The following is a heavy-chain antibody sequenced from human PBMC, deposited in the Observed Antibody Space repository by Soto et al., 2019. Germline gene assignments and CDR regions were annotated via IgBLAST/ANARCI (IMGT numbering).Heavy chain of an antibody. D-gene: IGHD7-27*01. CDR3: ARHLTGDLGRGMDV. CDR1: VYTFTRYW. Sequence: PGESLKISCKGSVYTFTRYWIGWVRQKPGKGLELMGIVFPDDSDVRYSPSSQGQVTISADKSINTAYLHWSALKASDTAMYYCARHLTGDLGRGMDVWGQGTTVTVSS. V-gene: IGHV5-51*01. CDR2: VFPDDSDV. J-gene: IGHJ6*02.